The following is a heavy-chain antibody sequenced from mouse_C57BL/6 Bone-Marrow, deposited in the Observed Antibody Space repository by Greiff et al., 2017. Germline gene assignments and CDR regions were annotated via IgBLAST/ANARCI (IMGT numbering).Heavy chain of an antibody. V-gene: IGHV3-6*01. CDR3: ARDRDGSSPLYAMDY. Sequence: EVQRVESGPGLVKPSQSLSLTCSVTGYSITSGYYWNWIRQFPGNKLEWMGYISYDGSNNYNPSLKNRISITRDTSKNQFFLKLNSVTTEDTATYYCARDRDGSSPLYAMDYWGQGTSVTVSS. CDR1: GYSITSGYY. D-gene: IGHD1-1*01. J-gene: IGHJ4*01. CDR2: ISYDGSN.